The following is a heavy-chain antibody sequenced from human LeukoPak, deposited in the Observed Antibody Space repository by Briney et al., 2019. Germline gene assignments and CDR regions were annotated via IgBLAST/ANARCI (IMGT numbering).Heavy chain of an antibody. D-gene: IGHD2-8*01. CDR1: GFTFDDYA. CDR3: AKGPCTNGVCYAYYFDY. V-gene: IGHV3-43*02. CDR2: ISGDGGST. J-gene: IGHJ4*02. Sequence: GGSLRLSCAASGFTFDDYAMHWVRQAPGKGLEWISLISGDGGSTYYADSVKGRFTISRDNSKNSLYLQMNSLRTEDTALYYCAKGPCTNGVCYAYYFDYWGQGTLVTVSS.